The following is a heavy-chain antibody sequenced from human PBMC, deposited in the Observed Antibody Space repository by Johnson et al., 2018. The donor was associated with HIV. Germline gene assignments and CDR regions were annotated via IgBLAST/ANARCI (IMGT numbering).Heavy chain of an antibody. V-gene: IGHV3-13*01. CDR3: AKKQWPEDDAFDI. J-gene: IGHJ3*02. CDR1: GFTFSSYD. CDR2: IGTAGDT. Sequence: VQLVESGGGSVQPGGSLRLSCAASGFTFSSYDMHWVRQATGKGLEWVSAIGTAGDTYYPGSVKGRFTISSENAKNSLYLQMNSLRAEDTAVYYCAKKQWPEDDAFDIWGQGTMVTVSS. D-gene: IGHD6-19*01.